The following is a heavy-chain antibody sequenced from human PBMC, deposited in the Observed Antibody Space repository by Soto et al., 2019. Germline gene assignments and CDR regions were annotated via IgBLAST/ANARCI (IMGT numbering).Heavy chain of an antibody. CDR2: ISSSSSYI. D-gene: IGHD3-3*01. J-gene: IGHJ6*03. Sequence: GGSLRLSCAASGFTFSSYSMNWVRQAPGKGLEWVSSISSSSSYIYYADSVKGRFTISRDNAKNSLYLQMNSLRAEDTAVYYCARDPYVFVSGYKGDYYYYMDVWGKGTTVTGSS. CDR3: ARDPYVFVSGYKGDYYYYMDV. V-gene: IGHV3-21*01. CDR1: GFTFSSYS.